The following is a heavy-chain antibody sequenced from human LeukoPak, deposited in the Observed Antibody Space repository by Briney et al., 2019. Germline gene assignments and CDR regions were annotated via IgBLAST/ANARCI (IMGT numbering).Heavy chain of an antibody. V-gene: IGHV1-46*01. CDR1: GYTFGTHW. Sequence: ASVKVSCKASGYTFGTHWMHWVRQAPGQGLEWMAIINPSGDVRSYAQKFQGRVTVTRDMSTRTVYMELSDLRPEDTAVYYCARRYYYDSSGYSHWGQGTLVTVSS. CDR3: ARRYYYDSSGYSH. D-gene: IGHD3-22*01. J-gene: IGHJ4*02. CDR2: INPSGDVR.